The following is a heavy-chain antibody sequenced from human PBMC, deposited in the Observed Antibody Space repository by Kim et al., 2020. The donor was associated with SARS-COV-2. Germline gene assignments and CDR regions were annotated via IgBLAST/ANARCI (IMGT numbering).Heavy chain of an antibody. D-gene: IGHD3-16*02. J-gene: IGHJ3*02. V-gene: IGHV1-46*01. CDR1: GYTFTSYY. CDR2: INPSGGST. Sequence: ASVKVSCKASGYTFTSYYMHWVRQAPGQGLEWMGIINPSGGSTSYAQKFQGRVTMTRDTSTSTVYMELSSLRSEDTAVYYCARDLITFGGVIGQDAFDIWGQGTMVTVSS. CDR3: ARDLITFGGVIGQDAFDI.